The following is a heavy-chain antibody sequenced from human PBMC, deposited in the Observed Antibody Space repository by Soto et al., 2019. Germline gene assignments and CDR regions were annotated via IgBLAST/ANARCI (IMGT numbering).Heavy chain of an antibody. CDR3: ARDRFWSGYYSLGY. CDR1: GFTFSSYA. Sequence: GGSLRLSCAASGFTFSSYAMHWVRQAPGKGLEWVAVISYDGSNKYYADSVKGRFTISRDNSKNTLYLQMNSLRAEDTAVYYCARDRFWSGYYSLGYWGQGTLVTVS. CDR2: ISYDGSNK. J-gene: IGHJ4*02. V-gene: IGHV3-30-3*01. D-gene: IGHD3-3*01.